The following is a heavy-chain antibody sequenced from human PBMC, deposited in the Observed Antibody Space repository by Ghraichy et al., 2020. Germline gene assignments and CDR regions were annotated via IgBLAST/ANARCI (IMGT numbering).Heavy chain of an antibody. CDR3: ARGYGQKIGDLLSDY. Sequence: SETLSLTCAVYGAPFRGYYWSWIRQPPGKGLEWIGEINHSGSTNYNPSLKSRVTISVDTSRNQFSLKLSAVTAADTAVYYCARGYGQKIGDLLSDYWGQGTLVTVSS. V-gene: IGHV4-34*01. D-gene: IGHD3-10*01. CDR2: INHSGST. CDR1: GAPFRGYY. J-gene: IGHJ4*02.